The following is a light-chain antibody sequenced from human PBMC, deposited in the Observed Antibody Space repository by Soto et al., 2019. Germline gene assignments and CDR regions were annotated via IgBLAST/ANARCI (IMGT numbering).Light chain of an antibody. CDR2: DAS. Sequence: EIVLTHSPGTLSLSPWEIATLSCWASQSVSSTYLAWYQQKHGQAPRLLIYDASNRATGIPARFSGSGSGTDFTLIISSLEPEDFAVYYCQQRSNWPLLTFGGGTKVDIK. V-gene: IGKV3D-20*02. J-gene: IGKJ4*01. CDR3: QQRSNWPLLT. CDR1: QSVSSTY.